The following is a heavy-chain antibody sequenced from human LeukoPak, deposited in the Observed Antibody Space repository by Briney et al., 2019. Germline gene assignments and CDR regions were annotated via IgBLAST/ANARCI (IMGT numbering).Heavy chain of an antibody. J-gene: IGHJ4*02. D-gene: IGHD3-10*01. Sequence: SETLSLTCTVSGGSISSGGYYWSWIRQHPGKGLEWIGYIYYSGSTNYNPSLKSRVTISVDTSKNQFSLKLSSVTAADTAVYYCARVVMVRGFYFDYWGQGTLVTVSS. CDR3: ARVVMVRGFYFDY. CDR2: IYYSGST. CDR1: GGSISSGGYY. V-gene: IGHV4-61*08.